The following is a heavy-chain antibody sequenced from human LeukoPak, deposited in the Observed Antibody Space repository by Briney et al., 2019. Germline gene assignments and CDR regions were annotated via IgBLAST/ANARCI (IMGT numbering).Heavy chain of an antibody. CDR3: ARVPPGDSYGNY. J-gene: IGHJ4*02. V-gene: IGHV3-21*01. Sequence: PGGSLRLSCAASGFTFSSYSMNWVRQAPGKGLEWVSSISSSSNYIYYADSVKGRFTISRDNAKNTLYLQMNSLRAEDTAVYYCARVPPGDSYGNYWGQGTLVTVSS. D-gene: IGHD5-18*01. CDR1: GFTFSSYS. CDR2: ISSSSNYI.